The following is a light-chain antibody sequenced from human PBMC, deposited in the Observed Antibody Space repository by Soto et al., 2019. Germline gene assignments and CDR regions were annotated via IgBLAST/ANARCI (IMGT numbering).Light chain of an antibody. V-gene: IGKV1-5*01. CDR1: QTIGSS. CDR3: QQYNTYSQA. Sequence: DIQMTQSPSTLSASIGDRITITCRASQTIGSSLAWYQQKPGKAPNLLIFDASTLERGVPSRFSGSGSGTEFTLSISSQQPDDFATYYCQQYNTYSQAFGQGTKVEIK. CDR2: DAS. J-gene: IGKJ1*01.